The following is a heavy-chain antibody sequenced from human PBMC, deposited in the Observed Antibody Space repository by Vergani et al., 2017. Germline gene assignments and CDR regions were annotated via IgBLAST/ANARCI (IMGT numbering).Heavy chain of an antibody. V-gene: IGHV1-8*01. J-gene: IGHJ6*03. D-gene: IGHD6-6*01. CDR1: GYTFTSYD. CDR3: ARGLRAARPPAYYMDV. CDR2: MNPNSGNT. Sequence: QVQLVQSGAEVKKPGASVKVSCKASGYTFTSYDIHWVRQATGQGLEWMGWMNPNSGNTGYAQKFQGRVTMTRNTSISTAYMALSSLRSEDTAVYYCARGLRAARPPAYYMDVWGKGTTVTVSS.